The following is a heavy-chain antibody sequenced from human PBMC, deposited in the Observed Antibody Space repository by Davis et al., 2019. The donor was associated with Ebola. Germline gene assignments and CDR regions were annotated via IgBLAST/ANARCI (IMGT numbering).Heavy chain of an antibody. Sequence: GESLKISCAASGFTFSSYAMHWVRQAPGKGLEWVAFIRYDGSNKYYADSVKGRFTISRDNSKNTLYLQMNSLRAEDTAVYYCARVSSSSRDYWGQGTLVTVSS. D-gene: IGHD6-13*01. CDR2: IRYDGSNK. CDR3: ARVSSSSRDY. V-gene: IGHV3-30*02. CDR1: GFTFSSYA. J-gene: IGHJ4*02.